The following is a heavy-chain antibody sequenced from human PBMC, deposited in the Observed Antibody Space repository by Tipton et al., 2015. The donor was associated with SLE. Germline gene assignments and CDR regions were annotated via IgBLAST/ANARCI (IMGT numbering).Heavy chain of an antibody. CDR1: GFTFSSYW. CDR3: ARDGTVSRHY. V-gene: IGHV3-74*01. D-gene: IGHD4-17*01. Sequence: SLRLSCAASGFTFSSYWMHWVRQAPGKGLVWVSRIHNDGTSTSYADSVKGRFTVSRDNAKNSLYLQMNILRAEDTAVYYCARDGTVSRHYWGQGTLVTVSS. J-gene: IGHJ4*02. CDR2: IHNDGTST.